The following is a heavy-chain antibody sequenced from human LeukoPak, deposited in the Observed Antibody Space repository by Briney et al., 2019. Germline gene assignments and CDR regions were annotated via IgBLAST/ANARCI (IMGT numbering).Heavy chain of an antibody. V-gene: IGHV4-59*11. Sequence: SETLSPTCSVSGGSISGHYWTWIRQPPGKGLEWIGQIHYTGKPDYNPSLKSRITISVDTSKNQVSLQVSSVTAADSAIYYCARFGVDYDMDVWGHGTTVTVFS. CDR2: IHYTGKP. J-gene: IGHJ6*02. CDR1: GGSISGHY. D-gene: IGHD3-16*01. CDR3: ARFGVDYDMDV.